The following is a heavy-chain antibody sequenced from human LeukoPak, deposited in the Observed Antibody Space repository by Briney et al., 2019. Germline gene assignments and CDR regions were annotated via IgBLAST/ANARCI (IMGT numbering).Heavy chain of an antibody. CDR1: GGSISSYY. V-gene: IGHV4-59*01. D-gene: IGHD2-2*01. CDR2: IYYSGST. J-gene: IGHJ3*02. Sequence: SETLSLTCTVSGGSISSYYWSWIRQPPGKGLEWIGYIYYSGSTNYNPSLKSRVTISVDTYKNQFSLKLSYVTAADTAVYYCARVYIRGYCSSTSCYDAFDIWGQGTMVTVSS. CDR3: ARVYIRGYCSSTSCYDAFDI.